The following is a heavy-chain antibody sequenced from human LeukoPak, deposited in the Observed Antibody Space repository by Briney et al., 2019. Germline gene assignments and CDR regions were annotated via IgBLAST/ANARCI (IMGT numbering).Heavy chain of an antibody. V-gene: IGHV1-69*05. CDR2: FIPVFGTA. CDR3: AREFRRGQLLPYY. Sequence: SVKVSCKASGGTFSSYTISWVRQAPGQGLEWMGGFIPVFGTANYAQKFQGRVTISTDESTSTAYMELSSLRSEDTAVYYCAREFRRGQLLPYYWGQGTLVTVSS. D-gene: IGHD2-2*01. CDR1: GGTFSSYT. J-gene: IGHJ4*02.